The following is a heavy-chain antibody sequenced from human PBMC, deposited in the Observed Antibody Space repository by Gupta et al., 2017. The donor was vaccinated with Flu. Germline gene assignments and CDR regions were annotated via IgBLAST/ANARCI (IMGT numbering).Heavy chain of an antibody. Sequence: QFHLQVPAPGLVKPSQPLSLTCPFSGGSLRSGRYYWSWIRQHPGKGLEWIGYIYYSGSTYYNPALKSRVTISVDTSKNQFSLKLSSVTAADTAVYYCARTNTMVRGRGCFDPWGQGTLVTVSS. CDR3: ARTNTMVRGRGCFDP. J-gene: IGHJ5*02. CDR2: IYYSGST. CDR1: GGSLRSGRYY. V-gene: IGHV4-31*03. D-gene: IGHD3-10*01.